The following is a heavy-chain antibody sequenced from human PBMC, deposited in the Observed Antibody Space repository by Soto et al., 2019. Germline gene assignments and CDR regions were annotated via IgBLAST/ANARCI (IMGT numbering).Heavy chain of an antibody. J-gene: IGHJ4*02. V-gene: IGHV3-23*01. CDR2: ISGGGGSS. CDR1: GFTFSYYA. CDR3: AHNCGVDCHSVFFY. D-gene: IGHD2-21*02. Sequence: EVQLLESGGGLVQPGGSLRLSCAASGFTFSYYAMSWVRQAPGKGLEWVSGISGGGGSSYYVDSVKGRFTISRDNSKNTLYLQMNSLRAEDTAVYYFAHNCGVDCHSVFFYWGQGTLVIVSS.